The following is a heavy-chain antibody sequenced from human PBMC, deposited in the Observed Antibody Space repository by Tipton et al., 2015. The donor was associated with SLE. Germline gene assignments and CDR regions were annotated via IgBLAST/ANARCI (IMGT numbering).Heavy chain of an antibody. CDR3: VKVLVPYSSSWWSDAFDI. CDR1: GFTFSSYA. J-gene: IGHJ3*02. D-gene: IGHD6-13*01. V-gene: IGHV3-64*02. Sequence: SLRLSCAASGFTFSSYAMHWVRQAPGKGLECVSAISSNGGSTYYADSVKGRFTISRDNSKNTLYLQMGSLRAEDMAVFYCVKVLVPYSSSWWSDAFDIWGQGTMVTVSS. CDR2: ISSNGGST.